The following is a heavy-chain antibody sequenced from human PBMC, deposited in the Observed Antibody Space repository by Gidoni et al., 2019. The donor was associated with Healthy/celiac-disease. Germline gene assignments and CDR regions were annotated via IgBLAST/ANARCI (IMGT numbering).Heavy chain of an antibody. CDR1: GFTFSSYA. D-gene: IGHD6-6*01. CDR3: AKVRPTGGFDI. J-gene: IGHJ3*02. CDR2: ICGSGGST. Sequence: EVQLLESGGGWVQPGGSLRPSFAAHGFTFSSYAMSWVRQAPGKGLEWFSAICGSGGSTYYADSVKGRFTISRDNSKNTLYLQMNSLRAEDTAVYYCAKVRPTGGFDIWGQGTMVTVSS. V-gene: IGHV3-23*01.